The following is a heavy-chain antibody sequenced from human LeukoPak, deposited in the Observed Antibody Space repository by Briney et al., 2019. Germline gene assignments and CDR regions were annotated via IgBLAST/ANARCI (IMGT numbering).Heavy chain of an antibody. V-gene: IGHV1-69*04. Sequence: SVKVSCTASGGTYSSYAISWVRQAPGQGLEWMGRIIPILGIANYAQKFQGRVTITADKSTSTAYMELSSLRSEDTAVYYCARDMGYYYDSSGPSLDYWGQGTLVTVSS. D-gene: IGHD3-22*01. J-gene: IGHJ4*02. CDR2: IIPILGIA. CDR1: GGTYSSYA. CDR3: ARDMGYYYDSSGPSLDY.